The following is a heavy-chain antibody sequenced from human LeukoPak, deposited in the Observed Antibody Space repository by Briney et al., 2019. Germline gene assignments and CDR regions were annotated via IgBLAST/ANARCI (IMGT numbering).Heavy chain of an antibody. V-gene: IGHV1-2*02. J-gene: IGHJ4*02. CDR2: INPNSGGT. CDR1: GYTFTGYY. CDR3: ARGRYGSGSYDY. Sequence: ASVKVSCTASGYTFTGYYMHWVRQAPGQGLEWMGWINPNSGGTNYAQKFQGRVTMTRDTSISTAYMELGRLRSDDTAVYYCARGRYGSGSYDYWGQGTPVTVSS. D-gene: IGHD3-10*01.